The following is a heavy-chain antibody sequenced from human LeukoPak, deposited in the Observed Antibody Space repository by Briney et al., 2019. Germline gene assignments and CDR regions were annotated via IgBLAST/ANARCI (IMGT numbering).Heavy chain of an antibody. CDR2: IIPIFGTA. CDR1: GYTFTSYG. Sequence: GASVKVSCKASGYTFTSYGISWVRQAPGQGLEWMGGIIPIFGTANYAQKFQGRVTITRNTSISTAYMELSSLRSEDTAVYYCARVLCSSTSCYSSPWFDPWGQGTLVTVSS. CDR3: ARVLCSSTSCYSSPWFDP. J-gene: IGHJ5*02. V-gene: IGHV1-69*05. D-gene: IGHD2-2*01.